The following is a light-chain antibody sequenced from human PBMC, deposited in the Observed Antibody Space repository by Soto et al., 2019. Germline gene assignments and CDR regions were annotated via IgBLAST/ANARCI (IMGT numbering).Light chain of an antibody. CDR2: DDT. V-gene: IGLV2-14*02. J-gene: IGLJ1*01. CDR1: VGL. Sequence: QSVLTQPASVSGSPGQSITISCTGTVGLVSWYQQHPGKVPKLIIYDDTKRPSGVSNRFSGSKSDNTASLTISGLQAEDEADYYCSSYTSFSTYVFGTGTKVTVL. CDR3: SSYTSFSTYV.